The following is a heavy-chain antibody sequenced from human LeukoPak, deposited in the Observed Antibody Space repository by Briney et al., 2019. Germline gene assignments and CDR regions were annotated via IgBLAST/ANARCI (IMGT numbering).Heavy chain of an antibody. CDR2: ISGYNGKT. CDR1: GYTFNTYG. Sequence: GSVKVSCKASGYTFNTYGITWVRQAPGQGLEWMGWISGYNGKTKYAQKLQDRVTMTTDTSTTTAYMELRSLTSDDTAVYYCAREAGVTTTYYYDKDKRGYFDYWGQGTLVTVSS. CDR3: AREAGVTTTYYYDKDKRGYFDY. V-gene: IGHV1-18*01. D-gene: IGHD3-22*01. J-gene: IGHJ4*02.